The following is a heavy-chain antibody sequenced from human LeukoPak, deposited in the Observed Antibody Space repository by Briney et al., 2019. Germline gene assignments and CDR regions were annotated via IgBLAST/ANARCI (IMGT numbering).Heavy chain of an antibody. D-gene: IGHD6-13*01. V-gene: IGHV4-61*01. CDR1: GDSVSSSNYY. CDR2: IYYSGNT. J-gene: IGHJ3*02. Sequence: SETLSLTCTVSGDSVSSSNYYWNWIRQPPGKGLEWIGYIYYSGNTNYNPSLKSRVTISVDTSKNQFSLKLSSVTAADTAVYYCAREMRGGGQQLVLAFDIWGQGTMVTVSS. CDR3: AREMRGGGQQLVLAFDI.